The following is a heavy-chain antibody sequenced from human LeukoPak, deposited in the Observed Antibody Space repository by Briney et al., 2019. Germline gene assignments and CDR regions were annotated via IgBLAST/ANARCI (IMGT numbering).Heavy chain of an antibody. CDR1: GFTFSSYS. J-gene: IGHJ6*03. Sequence: GGSLRLSCAASGFTFSSYSMNWVRQAPGKRLEWVSSISSSSSYIYYADSVKGRFTISRDNAKNSLYLQMNSLRAEDTAVYYCARVPLDGGGYYYMDVWGKGTAVTVSS. V-gene: IGHV3-21*01. CDR3: ARVPLDGGGYYYMDV. CDR2: ISSSSSYI. D-gene: IGHD3-16*01.